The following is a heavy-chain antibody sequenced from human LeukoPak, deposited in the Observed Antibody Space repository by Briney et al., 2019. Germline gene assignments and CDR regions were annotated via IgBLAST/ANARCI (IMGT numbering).Heavy chain of an antibody. CDR3: ARYGGSGWVIDY. CDR2: IYYNGAT. CDR1: GGSLRNDY. V-gene: IGHV4-59*08. Sequence: PSETLSLTCTVSGGSLRNDYWTWIRQPPGKGLEWIGYIYYNGATSYNPSLKSRVTMSVDTSKNQFSLKLTSVTAADTAVYYCARYGGSGWVIDYWGRGTLVTVSS. D-gene: IGHD6-19*01. J-gene: IGHJ4*02.